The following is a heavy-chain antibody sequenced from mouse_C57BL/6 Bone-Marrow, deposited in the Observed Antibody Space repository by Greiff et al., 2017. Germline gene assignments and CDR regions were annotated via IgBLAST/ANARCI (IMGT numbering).Heavy chain of an antibody. CDR3: ARSGPLGRSFDY. Sequence: VQLQQPGAELVKPGASVKMSCKASGYTFISYWITWVKQRPGQGLEWIGDIYPTSGRTNYNEKFKSKAILTVDTSSNTAYMQLSRLTSEDSAVFYCARSGPLGRSFDYWGQGTTLTVSS. D-gene: IGHD4-1*01. J-gene: IGHJ2*01. V-gene: IGHV1-55*01. CDR1: GYTFISYW. CDR2: IYPTSGRT.